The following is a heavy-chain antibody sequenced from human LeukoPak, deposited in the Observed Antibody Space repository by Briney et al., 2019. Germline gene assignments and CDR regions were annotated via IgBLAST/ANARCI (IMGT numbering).Heavy chain of an antibody. J-gene: IGHJ4*02. CDR3: ARELRYFDCPDY. D-gene: IGHD3-9*01. CDR1: GFTFSDYY. V-gene: IGHV3-11*06. Sequence: PGGSLRLSCAASGFTFSDYYMSWIRQAPGKGLEWVSFISSSSSYIYYADSVKGRFTISRDNAKNSLYLQMNSLRAEDTAVYYCARELRYFDCPDYWGQGTLVTVSS. CDR2: ISSSSSYI.